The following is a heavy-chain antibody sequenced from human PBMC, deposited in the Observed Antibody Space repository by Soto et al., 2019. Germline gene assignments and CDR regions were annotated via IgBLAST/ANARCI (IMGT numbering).Heavy chain of an antibody. V-gene: IGHV1-69*01. CDR1: GGTFSSYA. CDR3: ARDLPGYCSSTSCYDVRGDYYYYGMDV. CDR2: IIPIFGTA. J-gene: IGHJ6*02. D-gene: IGHD2-2*01. Sequence: QVQLVQSGAEVKKPGSSVKVSCKASGGTFSSYAISWERQAPGQGLEWMGGIIPIFGTANYAQKFQGRVTITADESTSTAYMELSSLRSEDTAVYYCARDLPGYCSSTSCYDVRGDYYYYGMDVWGQGTTVTVSS.